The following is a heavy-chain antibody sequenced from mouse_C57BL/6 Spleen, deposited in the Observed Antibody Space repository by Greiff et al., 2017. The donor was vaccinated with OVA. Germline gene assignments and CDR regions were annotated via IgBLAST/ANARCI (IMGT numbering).Heavy chain of an antibody. J-gene: IGHJ1*03. D-gene: IGHD1-1*01. CDR1: GYTFTSYW. V-gene: IGHV1-50*01. CDR2: IDPSDSYT. CDR3: ARPGSSYWYFDV. Sequence: QVHVKQPGAELVKPGASVKLSCKASGYTFTSYWMQWVKQRPGQGLEWIGEIDPSDSYTNYNQKFKGKATLTVDTSSSTAYMQLSSLTSEDSAVYYCARPGSSYWYFDVWGTGTTVTVSS.